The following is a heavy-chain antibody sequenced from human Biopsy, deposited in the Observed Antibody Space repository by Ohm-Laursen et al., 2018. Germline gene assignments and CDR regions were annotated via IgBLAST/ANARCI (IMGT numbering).Heavy chain of an antibody. V-gene: IGHV1-2*02. CDR2: INAKTGDT. CDR3: TRGGYYYDSLAYYYWFDP. CDR1: GYTFTGYQ. D-gene: IGHD3-22*01. Sequence: ASVKVSCKASGYTFTGYQVHWVRQAPGHGLEWMGWINAKTGDTNYAQKFQGRVTMTRDTSISTAYVDLSSLRSDDTAVYYCTRGGYYYDSLAYYYWFDPWGQGTLVTVSS. J-gene: IGHJ5*02.